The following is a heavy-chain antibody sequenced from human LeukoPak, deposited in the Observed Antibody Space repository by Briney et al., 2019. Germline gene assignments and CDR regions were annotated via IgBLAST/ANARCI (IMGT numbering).Heavy chain of an antibody. Sequence: GGSLRLSCAASGFTFSSYAMHWVRQAPGKGLEWVAVISYDGSNKYYADSVKGRFTISRDNSKDSLYLQMNSLRSEDTALYYCTKEASISSGFDYWGQGTLVTVSS. D-gene: IGHD6-6*01. CDR1: GFTFSSYA. CDR3: TKEASISSGFDY. V-gene: IGHV3-30-3*01. J-gene: IGHJ4*02. CDR2: ISYDGSNK.